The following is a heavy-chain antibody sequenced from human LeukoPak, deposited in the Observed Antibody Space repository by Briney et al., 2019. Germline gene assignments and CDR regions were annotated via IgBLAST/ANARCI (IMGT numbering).Heavy chain of an antibody. V-gene: IGHV3-23*01. J-gene: IGHJ4*02. Sequence: PGGSLRLSCAASGFTFSGYAMSWVRQAPGKGLEWVSAISGRGGITYYADSVKGRFTISRDNSKNTLYLQMSSLRAEDTAVYYCARYNYYGSGSYYNDFDYWGQGTLVTVSS. CDR2: ISGRGGIT. CDR3: ARYNYYGSGSYYNDFDY. D-gene: IGHD3-10*01. CDR1: GFTFSGYA.